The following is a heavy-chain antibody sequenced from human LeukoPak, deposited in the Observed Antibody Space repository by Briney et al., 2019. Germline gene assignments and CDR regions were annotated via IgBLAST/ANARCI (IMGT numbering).Heavy chain of an antibody. J-gene: IGHJ3*02. CDR2: IYYSGST. Sequence: SETLSLTCTVSGGSISSYYWSWIRQPPGKGLEWIGYIYYSGSTNYNPSLKSRVTISVDTSKNQFSLKLSSVTAADTAVYYCARALVTMVRGVRACAFDIWGHGTMVTVSS. D-gene: IGHD3-10*01. V-gene: IGHV4-59*08. CDR1: GGSISSYY. CDR3: ARALVTMVRGVRACAFDI.